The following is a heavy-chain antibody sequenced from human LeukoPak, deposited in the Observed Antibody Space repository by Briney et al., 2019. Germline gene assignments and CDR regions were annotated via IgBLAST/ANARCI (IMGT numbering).Heavy chain of an antibody. CDR3: GRLKRSGYIIDL. J-gene: IGHJ4*02. CDR1: GFTFSNYW. D-gene: IGHD3-16*02. Sequence: GGSLRLSCAASGFTFSNYWMTWVRQAPGKALEWVANIKEDGSEKYYVDSVKGRFTISRDNAKNSLSLQMNSLRAEDTAVYYCGRLKRSGYIIDLWGQGTLVIVSS. V-gene: IGHV3-7*05. CDR2: IKEDGSEK.